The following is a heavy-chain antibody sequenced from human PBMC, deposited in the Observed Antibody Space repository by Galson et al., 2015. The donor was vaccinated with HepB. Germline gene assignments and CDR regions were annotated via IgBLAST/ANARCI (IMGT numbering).Heavy chain of an antibody. Sequence: SLRLSCAASGFTFRSYAMNWVRQAPGKGLEWVSAISGSGDSTYYANSVKGRFTISRDNSKNTLYLQMNSLRAEDTAIYYCAKDDYDILTGPLNSRQFDYWGQGTLVTVSS. CDR1: GFTFRSYA. V-gene: IGHV3-23*01. CDR3: AKDDYDILTGPLNSRQFDY. D-gene: IGHD3-9*01. CDR2: ISGSGDST. J-gene: IGHJ4*02.